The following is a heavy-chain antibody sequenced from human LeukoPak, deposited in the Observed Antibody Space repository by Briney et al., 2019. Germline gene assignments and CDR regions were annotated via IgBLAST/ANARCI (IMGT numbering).Heavy chain of an antibody. J-gene: IGHJ4*02. Sequence: GGSLRLSCAASGVSFDVHAMTWVRQAPGKGPEWVATIGGPAETFYADSVRGRITISRDHSRYTLYLQMDRLRAEDSALYYCAKDWTSHNGVYDCLDFWGQGTQVTVSS. CDR3: AKDWTSHNGVYDCLDF. CDR2: IGGPAET. V-gene: IGHV3-23*01. D-gene: IGHD3-16*01. CDR1: GVSFDVHA.